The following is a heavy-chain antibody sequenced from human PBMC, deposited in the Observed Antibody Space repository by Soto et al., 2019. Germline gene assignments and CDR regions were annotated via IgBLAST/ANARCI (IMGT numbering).Heavy chain of an antibody. CDR1: GFSFSKYG. J-gene: IGHJ6*02. V-gene: IGHV3-30*18. CDR3: AKGYEVSPPVASAWYSNYFYGVDV. Sequence: PGGALRLSGGASGFSFSKYGMHGVRQAPGERLEFLSLISYDGSEKWYAESVKGRFTISRDNYKNTLYLQMNSLRGDDTAVYFCAKGYEVSPPVASAWYSNYFYGVDVWGRGTTVTVSS. CDR2: ISYDGSEK. D-gene: IGHD6-19*01.